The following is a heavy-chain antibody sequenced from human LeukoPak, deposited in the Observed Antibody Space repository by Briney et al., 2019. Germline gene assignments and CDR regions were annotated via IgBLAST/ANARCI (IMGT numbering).Heavy chain of an antibody. J-gene: IGHJ4*02. CDR3: TTESPQFDY. Sequence: GGSLRLSCAASGFAFSSYGMHWVRQAPGKGLEWVGRIKSKTDGGTTDYAAPVKGRFTISKDGSKDTLYLQMNSLKTEDTAVYYCTTESPQFDYWGQGTLVTVSS. CDR2: IKSKTDGGTT. V-gene: IGHV3-15*01. CDR1: GFAFSSYG.